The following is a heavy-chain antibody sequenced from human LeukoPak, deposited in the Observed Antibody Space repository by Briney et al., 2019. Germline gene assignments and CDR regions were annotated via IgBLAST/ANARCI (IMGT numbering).Heavy chain of an antibody. D-gene: IGHD1-7*01. Sequence: SETLSLTCTVSGGSISSSSYYWGWIRQPPGKGLEWIGSIYYSGSTYYNPSLKSRVTISVDTSKNQFSLKLSSVTAADTAVYYCARHEARYNWNYGAFDIWGQGTMVTVSS. CDR3: ARHEARYNWNYGAFDI. V-gene: IGHV4-39*01. CDR1: GGSISSSSYY. J-gene: IGHJ3*02. CDR2: IYYSGST.